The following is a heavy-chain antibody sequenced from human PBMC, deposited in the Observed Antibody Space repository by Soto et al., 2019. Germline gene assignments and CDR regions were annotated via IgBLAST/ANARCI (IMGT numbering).Heavy chain of an antibody. Sequence: GGSLRLSCAASGFTFSSYAMSWVRQAPGKGLEWVSAISGSGGSTYYADSVKGRFTISRDNSKNTLYLQMNSLRAEDAAVYYCAKRVGYYYYGMDVWGQGTTVTVSS. J-gene: IGHJ6*02. CDR2: ISGSGGST. D-gene: IGHD1-26*01. CDR3: AKRVGYYYYGMDV. V-gene: IGHV3-23*01. CDR1: GFTFSSYA.